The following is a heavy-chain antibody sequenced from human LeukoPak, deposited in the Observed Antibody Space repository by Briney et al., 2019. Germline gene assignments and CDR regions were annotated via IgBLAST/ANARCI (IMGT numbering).Heavy chain of an antibody. D-gene: IGHD2-2*02. Sequence: GGSLRLSCAASGFTFSSYGMHWVRQAPGKGLEWVAVISYDGSNKYYADSVKGRFTISRANSKNTLYLQMNSLRAEDTAVYYCAKDGWYQLLYVYYYYGMDVWGQGTTVTVSS. CDR3: AKDGWYQLLYVYYYYGMDV. V-gene: IGHV3-30*18. CDR1: GFTFSSYG. CDR2: ISYDGSNK. J-gene: IGHJ6*02.